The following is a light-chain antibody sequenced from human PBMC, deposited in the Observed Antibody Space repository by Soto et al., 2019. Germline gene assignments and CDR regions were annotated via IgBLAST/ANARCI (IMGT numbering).Light chain of an antibody. CDR3: RKCYTHST. V-gene: IGKV1-5*03. Sequence: DIQMTQSPSTLSASVGDRVTITCRASQSISSWLAWYQQKPGKAPKLLIYKASSLESGIPSRISGSGPETDFLLTVSTLEHYDCATYYCRKCYTHSTFGRGTEVEI. CDR2: KAS. J-gene: IGKJ1*01. CDR1: QSISSW.